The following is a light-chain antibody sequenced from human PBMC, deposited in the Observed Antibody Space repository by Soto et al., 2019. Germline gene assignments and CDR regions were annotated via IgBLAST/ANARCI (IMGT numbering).Light chain of an antibody. Sequence: QSALTQPASVSGSPGQSITISCTGTSSDIGSYNLVSWYQQHPGKAPKLMIYEGSKRPSGVSNRFSGSKSGNTASLTISGRQDEDEADYYCCSYAGSSTFYVFGTGTKLTVL. CDR1: SSDIGSYNL. V-gene: IGLV2-23*01. CDR3: CSYAGSSTFYV. CDR2: EGS. J-gene: IGLJ1*01.